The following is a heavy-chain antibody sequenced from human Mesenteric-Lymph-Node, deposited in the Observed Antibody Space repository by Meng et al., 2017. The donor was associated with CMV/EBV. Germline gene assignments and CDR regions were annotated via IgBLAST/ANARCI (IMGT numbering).Heavy chain of an antibody. Sequence: LYVTWTVSGASISTGGYYWTWIRQPPGKGLEWMGYIYFGGRALYNPSLKTRLTISMDASANQFALRLTSVTAADTAVYYCARRVGDYWGPGTLVTVSS. CDR2: IYFGGRA. CDR3: ARRVGDY. J-gene: IGHJ4*02. V-gene: IGHV4-31*02. CDR1: GASISTGGYY.